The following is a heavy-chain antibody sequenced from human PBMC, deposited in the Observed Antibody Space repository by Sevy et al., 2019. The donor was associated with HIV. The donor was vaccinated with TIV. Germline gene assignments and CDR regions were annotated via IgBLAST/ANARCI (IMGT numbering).Heavy chain of an antibody. J-gene: IGHJ4*02. CDR2: IWYDGSSK. CDR3: ARDKLLPFTVTMVRGALSYYFDS. V-gene: IGHV3-33*01. D-gene: IGHD3-10*01. Sequence: GGSLRLSCAASGFTFSSYGMHWVRQAPGKGLEWVAVIWYDGSSKCYADSVKGRFTVSRDNSKNTLYLQMNSLRAEDTAVYYCARDKLLPFTVTMVRGALSYYFDSWGQGTLVTVSS. CDR1: GFTFSSYG.